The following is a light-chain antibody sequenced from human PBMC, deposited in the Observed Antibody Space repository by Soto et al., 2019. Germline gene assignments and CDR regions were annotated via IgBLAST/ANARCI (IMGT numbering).Light chain of an antibody. CDR3: QQYLDNLLT. V-gene: IGKV4-1*01. Sequence: DIVMTQSPDSLAVSLGERATINCKSSQNVLKSSNNKNYLAWYQQKPGQPPKLLIYWASTRESGVPDRFSGGGSGTDFTLTISSLQAEDVAVYYCQQYLDNLLTFGGGTKVDI. CDR1: QNVLKSSNNKNY. CDR2: WAS. J-gene: IGKJ4*01.